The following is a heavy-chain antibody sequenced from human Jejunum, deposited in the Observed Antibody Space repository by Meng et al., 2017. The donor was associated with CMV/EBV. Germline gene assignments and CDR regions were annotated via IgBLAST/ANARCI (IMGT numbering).Heavy chain of an antibody. Sequence: EVQLVESGGDLVQTGESLRLSCAASGLTGSSNYMSWLRQAPGKGLEWVSILYSSGITYYADSVKGRFTISRDNSKNTLYFQMNTLRAEDTAVYYCARWSGTYYDYWGQGTLVTVSS. CDR1: GLTGSSNY. J-gene: IGHJ4*02. D-gene: IGHD1-26*01. CDR3: ARWSGTYYDY. CDR2: LYSSGIT. V-gene: IGHV3-66*01.